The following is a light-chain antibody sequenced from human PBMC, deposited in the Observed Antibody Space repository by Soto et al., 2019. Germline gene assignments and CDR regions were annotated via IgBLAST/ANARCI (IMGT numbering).Light chain of an antibody. Sequence: DIVLTQSPATLSLSPGERVTLSCRASQSVGSYLAWYHQKPGQPPRLLIFDASNRATGIPARFSGTGSGTDFTLTISSLEPEDFAVYYCQQRSSWPTFGQGTRLEIK. V-gene: IGKV3-11*01. CDR3: QQRSSWPT. CDR2: DAS. J-gene: IGKJ5*01. CDR1: QSVGSY.